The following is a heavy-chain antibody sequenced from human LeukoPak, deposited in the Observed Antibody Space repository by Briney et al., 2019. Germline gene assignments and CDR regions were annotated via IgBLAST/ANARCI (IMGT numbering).Heavy chain of an antibody. CDR1: GDSISRYY. V-gene: IGHV4-59*01. CDR2: VHYSGTI. J-gene: IGHJ4*02. CDR3: ARVKYYYDGSAYSAFYYFDY. Sequence: SETLSLTCTVSGDSISRYYWSWVRQSPGKGLEWIGYVHYSGTISYNPSLQSRITMSVDTSKNQFSLRLSSVTAADTAVYYCARVKYYYDGSAYSAFYYFDYWGQGTLVTVST. D-gene: IGHD3-22*01.